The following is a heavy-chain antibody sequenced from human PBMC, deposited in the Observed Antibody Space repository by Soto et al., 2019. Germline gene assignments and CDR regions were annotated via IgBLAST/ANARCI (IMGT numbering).Heavy chain of an antibody. J-gene: IGHJ6*03. CDR2: IYYSGST. CDR1: GGSISSYY. V-gene: IGHV4-59*01. Sequence: SPTLSLTCTVSGGSISSYYWSWIRQPPGKGLEWIGYIYYSGSTNYNPSLKSRVTISVDTSKNQFSLKLSSVTAADTAVYYCARRNYCSGGSCYGEASGRGNGPEYYYYYMDVWGKGTTVTVSS. D-gene: IGHD2-15*01. CDR3: ARRNYCSGGSCYGEASGRGNGPEYYYYYMDV.